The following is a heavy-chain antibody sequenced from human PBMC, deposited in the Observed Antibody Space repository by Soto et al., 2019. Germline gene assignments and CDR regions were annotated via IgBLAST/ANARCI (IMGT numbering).Heavy chain of an antibody. J-gene: IGHJ4*02. CDR2: IIPIFGTS. Sequence: QVQLVQSGAEVKKPGSSVKVSCKASGGTFSSYAISWVRQAPGQGLEWMGGIIPIFGTSNDAQKFQGRVTITADESTITAYMALSSLRSEDTAVYYCARDTGYSSSWYGGVGYFDYWGQGTLVTVSS. V-gene: IGHV1-69*01. CDR3: ARDTGYSSSWYGGVGYFDY. CDR1: GGTFSSYA. D-gene: IGHD6-13*01.